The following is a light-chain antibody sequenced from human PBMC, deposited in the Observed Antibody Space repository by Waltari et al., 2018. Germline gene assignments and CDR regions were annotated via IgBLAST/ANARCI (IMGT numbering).Light chain of an antibody. CDR3: NSYAGSSSWV. Sequence: QSALTQPASVSGSPGQSITIPCTGTSSDVGFYNYVSWYQQHPGKAPKLCIYDVSERPPGVSNRFSGSKSGNTASPTISGLQAEDEADYYCNSYAGSSSWVFGGGTKLTVL. CDR2: DVS. J-gene: IGLJ3*02. CDR1: SSDVGFYNY. V-gene: IGLV2-14*01.